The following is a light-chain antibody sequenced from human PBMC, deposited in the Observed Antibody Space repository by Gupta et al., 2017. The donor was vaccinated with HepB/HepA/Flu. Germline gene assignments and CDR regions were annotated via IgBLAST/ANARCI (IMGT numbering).Light chain of an antibody. Sequence: QSALTQHASVSGSNGQSITISCTGTSSEVGGYNYVYWYQQYPGKAPKLIICDVSNRAAGFTNGFSGSKSGNTASLTISGLQEEEEDDYYCSSYTSSSTWVFGGGTKLTVL. CDR3: SSYTSSSTWV. V-gene: IGLV2-14*01. J-gene: IGLJ3*02. CDR2: DVS. CDR1: SSEVGGYNY.